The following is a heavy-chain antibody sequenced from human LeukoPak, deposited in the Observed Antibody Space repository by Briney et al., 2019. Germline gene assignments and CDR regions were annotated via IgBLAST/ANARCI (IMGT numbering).Heavy chain of an antibody. D-gene: IGHD3-10*01. Sequence: PSETLSLTCTVSGGSISSSSYYWGWIRQPPGKGLEWIGSIYYSGSTYYNPSLKSRVTISVDTSKNQFSLKLSSVTAADTAVYYCARRDYYGSNSFDPWGQGTLVTVSS. CDR2: IYYSGST. V-gene: IGHV4-39*01. CDR3: ARRDYYGSNSFDP. CDR1: GGSISSSSYY. J-gene: IGHJ5*02.